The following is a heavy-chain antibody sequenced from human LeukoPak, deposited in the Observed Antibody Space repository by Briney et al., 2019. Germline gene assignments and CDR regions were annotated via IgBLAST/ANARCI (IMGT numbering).Heavy chain of an antibody. V-gene: IGHV3-48*03. Sequence: GGSLRLSCAASGFTFSSYEVNWVRQAPGKGLEWVSYISSSGSTMYYADSVKGRFIMSRDNAKNSLYLQMNSLRDEDAAVYYCARASPSGYDYWGQGPLVTVSS. CDR3: ARASPSGYDY. CDR2: ISSSGSTM. CDR1: GFTFSSYE. D-gene: IGHD3-22*01. J-gene: IGHJ4*02.